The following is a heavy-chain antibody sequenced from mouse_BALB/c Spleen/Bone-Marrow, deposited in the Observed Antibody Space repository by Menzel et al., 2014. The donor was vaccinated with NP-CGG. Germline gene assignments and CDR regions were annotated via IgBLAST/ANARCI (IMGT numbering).Heavy chain of an antibody. J-gene: IGHJ1*01. CDR2: IRNKANGYTT. CDR1: GFTFTDYY. Sequence: EVQLVESGGGLVQPGGSLRLSCATSGFTFTDYYMSWVRQPPGKALEWLGFIRNKANGYTTEYSASVKGRFTISRDNSQSILYRQMNTLRAEDSATYYCARDKGDGYWYFDVWGAGTTVTGAS. V-gene: IGHV7-3*02. CDR3: ARDKGDGYWYFDV. D-gene: IGHD2-3*01.